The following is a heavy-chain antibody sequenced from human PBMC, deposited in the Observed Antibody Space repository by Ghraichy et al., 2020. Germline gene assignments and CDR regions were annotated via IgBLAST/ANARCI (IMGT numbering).Heavy chain of an antibody. V-gene: IGHV3-7*03. CDR2: IKQDGSQK. J-gene: IGHJ3*02. Sequence: GESLNISCAASGFSFSAHWMGWVRQAPGKGLEWVANIKQDGSQKYYVDSVTGRFTISRDNAKTSLYLQMNSLRAEDTAVYYCARVGYSGYEWGGAFDTWGQGTMVTVSS. D-gene: IGHD5-12*01. CDR1: GFSFSAHW. CDR3: ARVGYSGYEWGGAFDT.